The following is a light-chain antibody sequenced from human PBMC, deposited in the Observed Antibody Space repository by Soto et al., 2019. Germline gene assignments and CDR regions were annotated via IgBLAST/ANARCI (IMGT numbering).Light chain of an antibody. CDR2: AAS. Sequence: DIQMTQSPSSLSASVEDRVTITCRASQSISSYLNWYQQKPGKAPKLLINAASSLQSGLPSRFSGSGSGTDFTLTISSLQPEDFATYYCQQSYSLPPTFGGGTKGEIK. CDR1: QSISSY. J-gene: IGKJ4*01. CDR3: QQSYSLPPT. V-gene: IGKV1-39*01.